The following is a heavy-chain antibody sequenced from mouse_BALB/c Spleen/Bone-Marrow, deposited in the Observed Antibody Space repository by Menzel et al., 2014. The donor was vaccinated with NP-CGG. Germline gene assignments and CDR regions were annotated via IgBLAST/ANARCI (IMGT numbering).Heavy chain of an antibody. CDR3: ARALDSSGYGFAY. V-gene: IGHV2-9*02. J-gene: IGHJ3*01. CDR2: IWAGGST. Sequence: VQLVEPGPGLVAPSQSLPITCTVSGFSLTSYGVHWVHQPPGKGLEWLGVIWAGGSTNYNSALMSRLSICKDNSKSQVFLKMNSLQTDDTAMYYCARALDSSGYGFAYWGQGTLVTVSA. CDR1: GFSLTSYG. D-gene: IGHD3-2*01.